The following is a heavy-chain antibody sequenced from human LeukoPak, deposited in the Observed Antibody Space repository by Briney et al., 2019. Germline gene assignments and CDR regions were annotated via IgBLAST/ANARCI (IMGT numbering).Heavy chain of an antibody. Sequence: PGGSLRLSCAASGFTFSSYEMNWVRQAPGKGLEWVSYISTMSSTKYYADSVKGRFTISRDNAKNSLYLQMNSLRDEDTAVYYCARGKIGYYYGDYDGYWGQGTLVTVSS. V-gene: IGHV3-48*03. CDR1: GFTFSSYE. J-gene: IGHJ4*02. CDR2: ISTMSSTK. CDR3: ARGKIGYYYGDYDGY. D-gene: IGHD4-17*01.